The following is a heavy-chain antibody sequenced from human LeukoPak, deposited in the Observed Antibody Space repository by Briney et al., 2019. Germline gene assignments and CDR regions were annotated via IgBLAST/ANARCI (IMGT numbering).Heavy chain of an antibody. Sequence: SETLSLTCAVYGGSFSGYYWSWIRQPPGKGLEWIGEINHSGSTNYNPSLKSRVTISVDTSKNQFSLKLSSVTAADTAVYYCARGRGSYAYWGQGTLVTVSS. CDR3: ARGRGSYAY. CDR1: GGSFSGYY. V-gene: IGHV4-34*01. CDR2: INHSGST. J-gene: IGHJ4*02. D-gene: IGHD1-26*01.